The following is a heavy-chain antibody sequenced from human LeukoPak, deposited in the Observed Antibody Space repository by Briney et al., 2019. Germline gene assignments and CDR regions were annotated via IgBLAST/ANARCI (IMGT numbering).Heavy chain of an antibody. CDR1: GFTFGSYS. CDR2: ISGSGGST. V-gene: IGHV3-23*01. CDR3: AKYRTGPPYGLDV. J-gene: IGHJ6*02. Sequence: PGGSLRLSCAASGFTFGSYSMNWVRQAPGKGLERVSGISGSGGSTWYADSVKGRFTISRDNSKNTLYLQMNRLRAEDTATYYCAKYRTGPPYGLDVWGQGTTVTVSS. D-gene: IGHD1-26*01.